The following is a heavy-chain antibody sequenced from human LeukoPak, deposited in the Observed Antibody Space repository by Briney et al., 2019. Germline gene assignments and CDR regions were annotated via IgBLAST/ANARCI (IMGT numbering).Heavy chain of an antibody. CDR1: GVSISNYY. CDR2: IHYSGST. V-gene: IGHV4-59*01. CDR3: ARVTGYMIEDYFDY. J-gene: IGHJ4*02. D-gene: IGHD3-22*01. Sequence: ASETLSLTCTVSGVSISNYYWSWIRQPPGKGLEWIGYIHYSGSTSYNPSLKSRVTISVDTSKKQFSLKLSSVTAADTAVYYCARVTGYMIEDYFDYWGQGTLVTVSS.